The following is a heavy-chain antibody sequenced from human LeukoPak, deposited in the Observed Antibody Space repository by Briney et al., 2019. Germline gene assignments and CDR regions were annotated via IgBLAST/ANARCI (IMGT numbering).Heavy chain of an antibody. CDR1: GGSISSSSYY. D-gene: IGHD3-22*01. CDR3: ARFDSSGVSF. CDR2: INHSGST. J-gene: IGHJ4*02. V-gene: IGHV4-39*07. Sequence: SETLSLTCTVSGGSISSSSYYWSWIRQPPGKGLEWIGEINHSGSTNYNPSLKSRVTISVDTSKNQFSLKLSSVTAADTAVYYCARFDSSGVSFWGQGTLVTVSS.